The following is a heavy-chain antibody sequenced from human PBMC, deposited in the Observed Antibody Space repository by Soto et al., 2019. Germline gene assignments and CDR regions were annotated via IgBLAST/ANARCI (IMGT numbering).Heavy chain of an antibody. V-gene: IGHV4-34*01. CDR3: ARHEAGWYFDS. Sequence: PWATLCLTCAVYGGSFSGHSWTWIRQSPGKGLEWIGDINHSGRVNYSPSLKSRVTISLDTSKNQFSLKLRSVTAADTAVYYCARHEAGWYFDSWGQGTLVTVSS. CDR1: GGSFSGHS. D-gene: IGHD6-25*01. J-gene: IGHJ4*02. CDR2: INHSGRV.